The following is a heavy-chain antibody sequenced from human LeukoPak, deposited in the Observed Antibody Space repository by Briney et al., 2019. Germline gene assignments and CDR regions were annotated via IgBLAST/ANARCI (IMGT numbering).Heavy chain of an antibody. Sequence: GASVKVSCKASGYTFTSYYMHWVRQAPGQGLEWMGIINPSGGSTSYAQKFQGRVTMTRDTSTSTVYMELSSLRSDDTAVYYCARVGGYVWGSYRAIDYWGQGTLVTVSS. D-gene: IGHD3-16*02. V-gene: IGHV1-46*01. CDR3: ARVGGYVWGSYRAIDY. J-gene: IGHJ4*02. CDR1: GYTFTSYY. CDR2: INPSGGST.